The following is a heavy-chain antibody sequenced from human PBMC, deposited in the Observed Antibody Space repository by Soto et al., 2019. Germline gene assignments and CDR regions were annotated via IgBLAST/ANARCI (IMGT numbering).Heavy chain of an antibody. CDR2: MNPNRGNT. CDR1: GYTFTSYD. CDR3: AIGPGSSAPSFDY. V-gene: IGHV1-8*01. J-gene: IGHJ4*02. Sequence: QVQLVQSGAEVKKPGASVKVSCKASGYTFTSYDINWVRQATGQGLEWMGWMNPNRGNTGYPQKFQGRVTMTRNTSLSPAYMELSSVRSEDTAVYYCAIGPGSSAPSFDYWGQGTLVTVSS. D-gene: IGHD6-6*01.